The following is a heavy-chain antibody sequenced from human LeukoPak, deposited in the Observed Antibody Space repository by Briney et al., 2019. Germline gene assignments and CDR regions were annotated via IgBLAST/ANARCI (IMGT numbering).Heavy chain of an antibody. D-gene: IGHD3-3*01. CDR3: ARAGFGVSTFDY. J-gene: IGHJ4*02. V-gene: IGHV4-59*01. CDR2: IYYSGST. Sequence: SETLSLTCTVSGGSISSYYWSWIRQPPGKGLEWIGYIYYSGSTNYNPSLKSRVTISVDTSKNQFSLELSSVTAADTAVYYCARAGFGVSTFDYWGQGTLVTVSS. CDR1: GGSISSYY.